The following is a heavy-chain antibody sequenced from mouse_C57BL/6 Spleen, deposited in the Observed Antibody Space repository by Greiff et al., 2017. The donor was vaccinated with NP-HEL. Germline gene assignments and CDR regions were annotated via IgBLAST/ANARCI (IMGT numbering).Heavy chain of an antibody. J-gene: IGHJ3*01. Sequence: DVHLVESGGGLVKPGGSLKLSCAASGFTFSSYAMSWVRQTPEKRLEWVATISDGGSYTYYPDNVKGRFTISRDNAKNNLYLQMSHLKSEDTAMYYCARELAYWGQGTLVTVSA. CDR1: GFTFSSYA. CDR3: ARELAY. V-gene: IGHV5-4*01. CDR2: ISDGGSYT.